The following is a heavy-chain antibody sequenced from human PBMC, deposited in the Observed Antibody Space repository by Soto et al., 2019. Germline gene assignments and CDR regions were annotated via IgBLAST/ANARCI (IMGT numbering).Heavy chain of an antibody. CDR3: ASGLWTFQH. J-gene: IGHJ1*01. D-gene: IGHD3-10*01. V-gene: IGHV3-7*01. CDR1: GFTFSNYW. CDR2: IKQDGSEK. Sequence: LRLSCAASGFTFSNYWMSWVRQAPGKGLEWVANIKQDGSEKYYVDSVKGRFTISRDNAKNSLYLQMNSLGAEDTAVYFCASGLWTFQHWGQGTLVTVSS.